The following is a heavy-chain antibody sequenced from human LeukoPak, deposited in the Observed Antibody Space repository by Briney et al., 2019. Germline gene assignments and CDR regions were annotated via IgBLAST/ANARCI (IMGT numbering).Heavy chain of an antibody. Sequence: SETLSLTCTVSGGSISISSYYWGWIRQPPGKGLEWIGSIYYSGNTYYNPSFKSRVTISVDTSKNQFSLELTSVTAADTAVYYCARHAAVTSFTFAYWGQGTLVTVSS. CDR3: ARHAAVTSFTFAY. D-gene: IGHD4-17*01. CDR2: IYYSGNT. V-gene: IGHV4-39*01. J-gene: IGHJ4*02. CDR1: GGSISISSYY.